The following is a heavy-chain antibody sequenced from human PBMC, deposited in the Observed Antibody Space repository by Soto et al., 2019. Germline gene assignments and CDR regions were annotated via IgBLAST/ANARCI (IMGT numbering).Heavy chain of an antibody. CDR1: GFTFSSYG. D-gene: IGHD2-21*02. V-gene: IGHV3-33*01. CDR3: ASLIRGDPFDY. CDR2: IWYDGSNK. J-gene: IGHJ4*02. Sequence: RPLRLSCAASGFTFSSYGMHWVRQAPGKGLEWVAVIWYDGSNKYYADSVKGRFTISRDNSKNTLYLQMNSLRAEDTAVYYCASLIRGDPFDYWGQGTLVNVSS.